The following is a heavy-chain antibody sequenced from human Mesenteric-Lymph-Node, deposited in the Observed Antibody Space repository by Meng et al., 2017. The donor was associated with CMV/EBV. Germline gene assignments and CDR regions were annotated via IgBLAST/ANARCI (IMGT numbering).Heavy chain of an antibody. D-gene: IGHD4-17*01. J-gene: IGHJ4*02. CDR2: IYYSGST. CDR3: ARRPDYGDYVGFLDY. V-gene: IGHV4-39*07. Sequence: SETLSLTCTVSGGSISSSSYYWGCHRPPPGKVLVWIVRIYYSGSTYYNPSLKSRVTISVDTSKNQFSLKMSSVTAADTAVYYCARRPDYGDYVGFLDYWGQGTLVTVSS. CDR1: GGSISSSSYY.